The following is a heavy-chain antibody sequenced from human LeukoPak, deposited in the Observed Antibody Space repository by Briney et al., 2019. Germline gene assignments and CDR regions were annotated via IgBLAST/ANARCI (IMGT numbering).Heavy chain of an antibody. J-gene: IGHJ4*02. CDR2: INPNSGGA. Sequence: ASVKVSCKASGYTFTEYYMHSVRQAPGQGREGMGWINPNSGGANYAEKFQGRVTMTRDTSISTAYLELRRLRYDDTALYYCARGQSLNDYWGQGTLVTVSS. V-gene: IGHV1-2*02. CDR1: GYTFTEYY. CDR3: ARGQSLNDY.